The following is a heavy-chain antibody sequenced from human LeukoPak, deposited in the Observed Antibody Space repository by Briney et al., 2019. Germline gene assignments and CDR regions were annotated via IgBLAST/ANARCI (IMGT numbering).Heavy chain of an antibody. D-gene: IGHD3-10*01. Sequence: GGSLRLSCAASVFTFSSYDMHWVRQALGKGLEWVSSICTAGDTYYSGSVKGRFTISRENAKNSLYLQMNSLRAGDTAVYYCARVLGSGTYGLDVWGQGTTVTVSS. J-gene: IGHJ6*02. V-gene: IGHV3-13*04. CDR2: ICTAGDT. CDR1: VFTFSSYD. CDR3: ARVLGSGTYGLDV.